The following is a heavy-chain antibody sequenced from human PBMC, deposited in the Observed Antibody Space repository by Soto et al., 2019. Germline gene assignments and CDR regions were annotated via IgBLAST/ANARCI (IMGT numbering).Heavy chain of an antibody. Sequence: ASVKVSCKASGYTFTGYYMHWVRQAPGQGLEWMGWINPNSGGTNYAQKFQGWVTMTRDTSISTAYMVLSRLRSDDTAVYYCASGNMVRGGHYYYGMDVWGQGTTVTVSS. V-gene: IGHV1-2*04. J-gene: IGHJ6*02. CDR3: ASGNMVRGGHYYYGMDV. CDR1: GYTFTGYY. D-gene: IGHD3-10*01. CDR2: INPNSGGT.